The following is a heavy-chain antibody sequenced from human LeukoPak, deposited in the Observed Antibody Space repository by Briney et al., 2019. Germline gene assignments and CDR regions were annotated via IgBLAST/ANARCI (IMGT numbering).Heavy chain of an antibody. CDR2: ISYDGSDK. J-gene: IGHJ6*02. V-gene: IGHV3-30-3*01. CDR1: GFTFSSYP. Sequence: GGSLRLSCAASGFTFSSYPMHWVRQAPGKGLEWVAVISYDGSDKHYADPVKGRFTISRDNSKNTLYLQMNSLRAEDTAVYYCARSYDSNYGYYYYGMDVWGQGTTVTVSS. D-gene: IGHD4-11*01. CDR3: ARSYDSNYGYYYYGMDV.